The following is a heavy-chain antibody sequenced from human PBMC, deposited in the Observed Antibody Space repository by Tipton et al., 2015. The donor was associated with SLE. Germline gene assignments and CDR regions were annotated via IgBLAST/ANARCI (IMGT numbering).Heavy chain of an antibody. J-gene: IGHJ4*02. CDR1: GFTFSNAW. CDR2: IKSKTDGGTT. CDR3: ARDKVGVTAFDY. V-gene: IGHV3-15*01. Sequence: SLRLSCAASGFTFSNAWMSWVRQAPGKGLEWVGRIKSKTDGGTTDYAAPVKGRFTISRDNAKNSLYLQMSSLRAEDTAVFYCARDKVGVTAFDYWGQGTLVTVSS. D-gene: IGHD1-26*01.